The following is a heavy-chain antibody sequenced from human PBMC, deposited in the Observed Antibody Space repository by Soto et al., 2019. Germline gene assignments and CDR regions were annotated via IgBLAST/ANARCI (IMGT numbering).Heavy chain of an antibody. CDR1: GGTFKTYT. CDR2: IIPMYDSA. Sequence: QVQLVQSGAELKKPGSSVNVSCAASGGTFKTYTINWVRQAPGQGLEWIGQIIPMYDSANYAQRFQGRVTISADKSTNIAYMELSGLRSEDTALYYCATWRTYSGSYCFDYWGQGTLASVSS. CDR3: ATWRTYSGSYCFDY. D-gene: IGHD1-26*01. V-gene: IGHV1-69*06. J-gene: IGHJ4*02.